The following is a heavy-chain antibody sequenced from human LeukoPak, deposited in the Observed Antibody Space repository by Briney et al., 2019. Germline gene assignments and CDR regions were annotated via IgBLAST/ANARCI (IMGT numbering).Heavy chain of an antibody. CDR1: GGSFSGYY. CDR2: INHSVST. CDR3: ARQVIVARSFDY. J-gene: IGHJ4*02. D-gene: IGHD3-22*01. V-gene: IGHV4-34*01. Sequence: SETLSLTCAVSGGSFSGYYWSWIRQPPGKGLEWIGEINHSVSTNYNPSPKSRVTISVDKSKIQFSLKLSSVTAADTAVYYCARQVIVARSFDYWGQGTLVTVSS.